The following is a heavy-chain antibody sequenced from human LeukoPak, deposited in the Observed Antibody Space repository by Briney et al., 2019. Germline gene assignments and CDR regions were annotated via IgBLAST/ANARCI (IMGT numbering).Heavy chain of an antibody. CDR3: ARSGSCDY. CDR1: GFTFSSYT. J-gene: IGHJ4*02. V-gene: IGHV3-21*01. D-gene: IGHD1-26*01. CDR2: ISGSSGYI. Sequence: GGSLRLSCEASGFTFSSYTMNWVRQAPGKGLEWVPSISGSSGYIYYADSVKGRFTISRDNAKNSLYVQMNSLRAEDTAVYYCARSGSCDYWGQGILVTVSS.